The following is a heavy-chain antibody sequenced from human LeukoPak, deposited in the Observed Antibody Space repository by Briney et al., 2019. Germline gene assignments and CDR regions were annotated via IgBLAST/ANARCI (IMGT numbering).Heavy chain of an antibody. Sequence: GGSLRLSCAAPGFTFSDYYMSWVRQAPGKGLEWVAVISYDGSNKYYADSVKGRFTISRDNSKNTLYLQMNSLRAEDTAVYYCARDPYLTGIAAAPLTQHWGQGTLVTVSS. CDR2: ISYDGSNK. D-gene: IGHD6-13*01. CDR1: GFTFSDYY. CDR3: ARDPYLTGIAAAPLTQH. J-gene: IGHJ1*01. V-gene: IGHV3-30-3*01.